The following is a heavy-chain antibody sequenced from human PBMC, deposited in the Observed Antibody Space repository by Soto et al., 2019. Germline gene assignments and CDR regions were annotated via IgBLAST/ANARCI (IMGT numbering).Heavy chain of an antibody. CDR1: GDTFSSYA. CDR2: IIPIFGTA. D-gene: IGHD6-13*01. V-gene: IGHV1-69*13. J-gene: IGHJ6*02. Sequence: ASVKVSCKASGDTFSSYAISWVRQAPGQGLEWMGGIIPIFGTANYAQKFQGRVTITADESTSTAYMELSSLRSEDTAVYYCAREADYYYGMDVWGQGTTVTVSS. CDR3: AREADYYYGMDV.